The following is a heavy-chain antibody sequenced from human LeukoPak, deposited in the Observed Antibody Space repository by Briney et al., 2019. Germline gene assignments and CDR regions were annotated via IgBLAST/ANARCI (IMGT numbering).Heavy chain of an antibody. J-gene: IGHJ6*02. D-gene: IGHD2-15*01. CDR1: GITVSTKY. CDR2: IYGGEST. Sequence: GGSLRLSCAVSGITVSTKYMSWVRQAPGKGLERVSVIYGGESTNYADSVKGRFTISRDNSKNTLSLHMNSLRAEDTAIYYCADVLDMDVWGQGTTVTVSS. CDR3: ADVLDMDV. V-gene: IGHV3-66*01.